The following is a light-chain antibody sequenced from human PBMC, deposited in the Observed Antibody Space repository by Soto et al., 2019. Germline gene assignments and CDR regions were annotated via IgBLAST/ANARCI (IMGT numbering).Light chain of an antibody. CDR3: LQDHTYPYT. Sequence: AVQMTQSPSSLSASVGDRVTITCRASQDIRNHLGWYQQKPGEAPKVLVYPAYALQSGVPSRFSGSGFGTHFTLTIDNLQPEDVSTFYCLQDHTYPYTFVQGTNLEI. J-gene: IGKJ2*01. CDR1: QDIRNH. CDR2: PAY. V-gene: IGKV1-6*01.